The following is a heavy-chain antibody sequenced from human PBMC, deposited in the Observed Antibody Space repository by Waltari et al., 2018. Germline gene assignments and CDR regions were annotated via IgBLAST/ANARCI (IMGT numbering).Heavy chain of an antibody. CDR1: GGTFSSYA. V-gene: IGHV1-69*05. J-gene: IGHJ3*02. CDR3: ARRITRSSGWLGEGAFDI. D-gene: IGHD6-19*01. Sequence: QVQLVQSGAEVKKPGSSVKVSCKASGGTFSSYAISWVRQAPGQGLEWMGGIIPIFGTANYAQKFQGRVTITTDESTSTAYMELSSLRSEDTAVYYCARRITRSSGWLGEGAFDIWGQGTMVTVSS. CDR2: IIPIFGTA.